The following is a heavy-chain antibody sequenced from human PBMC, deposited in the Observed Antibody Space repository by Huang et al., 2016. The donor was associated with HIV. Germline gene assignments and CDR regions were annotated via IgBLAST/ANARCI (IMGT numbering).Heavy chain of an antibody. V-gene: IGHV4-39*01. CDR2: MYYRGNT. D-gene: IGHD6-19*01. CDR1: GGSIRSSSYY. CDR3: ARHGRVAGHYDNNMDV. J-gene: IGHJ6*02. Sequence: LQLQESGTGLVKSSETLSLICTVPGGSIRSSSYYWGWIRQPPGKGPECIGSMYYRGNTYYNPPIKSRVTISVYTSKNLCSMKVNAVTVADSALYYWARHGRVAGHYDNNMDVWGRGTTVTVSS.